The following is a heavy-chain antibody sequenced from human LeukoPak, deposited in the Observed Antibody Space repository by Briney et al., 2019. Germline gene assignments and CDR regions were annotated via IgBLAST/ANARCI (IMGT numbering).Heavy chain of an antibody. V-gene: IGHV4-61*02. Sequence: PSETLSLTCTVSGGSISSGSYYWSWIRQPAGKGLEWIGRIYSSGSTNYNPSLKSRVTISVDTSKNQFSLKLSSVTAADTAVYYCARVRQKDYYDSSGYFYSYYYMDVWGKGTTVTIS. CDR3: ARVRQKDYYDSSGYFYSYYYMDV. J-gene: IGHJ6*03. CDR1: GGSISSGSYY. CDR2: IYSSGST. D-gene: IGHD3-22*01.